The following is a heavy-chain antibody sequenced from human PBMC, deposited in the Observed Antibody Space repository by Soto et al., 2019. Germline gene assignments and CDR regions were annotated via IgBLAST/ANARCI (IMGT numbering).Heavy chain of an antibody. CDR3: ARGSGVGATFYYYYGMDV. D-gene: IGHD1-26*01. V-gene: IGHV1-69*01. CDR2: IIPIFGTA. J-gene: IGHJ6*02. Sequence: QVQLVQSGAEVKKPGSSVKVSCKASGGTFSSYAISWVRQAPGQGLEWMGGIIPIFGTANYAQKFQGRVTITADESTSTAYMELSSLRSEDMAVYYCARGSGVGATFYYYYGMDVWGQGTTVTVSS. CDR1: GGTFSSYA.